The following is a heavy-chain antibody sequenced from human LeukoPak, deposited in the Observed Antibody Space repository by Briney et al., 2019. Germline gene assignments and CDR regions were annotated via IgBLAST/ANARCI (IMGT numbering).Heavy chain of an antibody. D-gene: IGHD3-22*01. CDR3: TRLRFDSSGYPIYYYYMDV. CDR2: IYYSGST. V-gene: IGHV4-39*07. J-gene: IGHJ6*03. CDR1: GGSISSSSYY. Sequence: SETLSLTCTVSGGSISSSSYYWGWIRQPPGKGLEWIGSIYYSGSTYYNPSLKSRVTISVDTSKNQFSLKLSSVTAADTAVYYCTRLRFDSSGYPIYYYYMDVWGKGTTVTVSS.